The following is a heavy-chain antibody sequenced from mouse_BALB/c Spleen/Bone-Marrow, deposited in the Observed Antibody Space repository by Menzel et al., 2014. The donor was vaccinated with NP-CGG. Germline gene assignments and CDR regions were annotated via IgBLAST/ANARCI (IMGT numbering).Heavy chain of an antibody. CDR2: IRNKANGYTT. CDR1: GFTFTAYY. Sequence: DGMLVESGGGLVQPGGSLRPSCATSGFTFTAYYMSCVRQPPGKALEWLGFIRNKANGYTTVYSASVKGRFTISRDNSQSILCLQVNTLSAEDSATYYCARDGSWFAYWGQGTLVTIS. J-gene: IGHJ3*01. V-gene: IGHV7-3*02. CDR3: ARDGSWFAY.